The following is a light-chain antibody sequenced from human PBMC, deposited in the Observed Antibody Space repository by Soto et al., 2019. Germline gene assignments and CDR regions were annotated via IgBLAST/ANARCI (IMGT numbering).Light chain of an antibody. J-gene: IGKJ3*01. CDR1: QGISNY. V-gene: IGKV1-27*01. CDR3: QKYNSAPREFT. CDR2: AAS. Sequence: DIQMTQSPSSLSASVGDRVTITCRASQGISNYLAWYQQKPGKVPKLLIYAASTLQSGVPSRFSGSGSGTDFTLTIGSLQPEDVATYYCQKYNSAPREFTFGPGTKVDIK.